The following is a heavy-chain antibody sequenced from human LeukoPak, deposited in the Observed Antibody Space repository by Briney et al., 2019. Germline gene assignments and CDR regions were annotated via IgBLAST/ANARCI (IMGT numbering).Heavy chain of an antibody. CDR2: IYHSGNT. Sequence: KASETLSLTCTVSGGSISSSSYYWGWIRQPPGKGLEWIGNIYHSGNTFYNPSLKSRVTMSVDTSKNQFSLKLGSVSAADTAVYYCVRGANLMGGNTIFDYWGQGTLVTVSS. J-gene: IGHJ4*02. CDR3: VRGANLMGGNTIFDY. V-gene: IGHV4-39*07. CDR1: GGSISSSSYY. D-gene: IGHD4-23*01.